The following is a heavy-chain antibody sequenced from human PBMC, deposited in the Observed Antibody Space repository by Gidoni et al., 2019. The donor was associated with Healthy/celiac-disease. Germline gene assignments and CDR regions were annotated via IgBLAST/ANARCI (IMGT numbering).Heavy chain of an antibody. D-gene: IGHD2-2*01. J-gene: IGHJ6*02. V-gene: IGHV4-34*01. CDR2: INHSGST. Sequence: QVQLQQWGAGLLKPSETLSLTCAVYGGSFSGYYWSWIRQPPGKGLEWIGEINHSGSTNYNPSLKSRVTISVDTSKNQFSLKLSSVTAADTAVYYCARGNIVVVPAARDYYYYGMDVWGQGTTVTVSS. CDR3: ARGNIVVVPAARDYYYYGMDV. CDR1: GGSFSGYY.